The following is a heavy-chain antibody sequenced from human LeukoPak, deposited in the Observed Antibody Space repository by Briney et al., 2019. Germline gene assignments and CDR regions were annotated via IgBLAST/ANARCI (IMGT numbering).Heavy chain of an antibody. D-gene: IGHD3-10*01. CDR2: IHESRRT. CDR1: TGSLSGYS. CDR3: ASNGWFGELLLDY. Sequence: SETLSLTCTVYTGSLSGYSWSWIRQSPGKGLEWIGEIHESRRTDYNPSLKSRVTISRDTSKNQFSLTLTSVTAADTAVYYCASNGWFGELLLDYWGQGTLVTVSS. V-gene: IGHV4-34*01. J-gene: IGHJ4*02.